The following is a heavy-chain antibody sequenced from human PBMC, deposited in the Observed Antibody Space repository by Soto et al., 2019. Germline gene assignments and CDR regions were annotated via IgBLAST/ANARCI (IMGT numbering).Heavy chain of an antibody. V-gene: IGHV3-23*01. CDR2: ISGSAGST. D-gene: IGHD3-9*01. CDR3: AKDHYFEWPRASDY. CDR1: GFSFSNYA. J-gene: IGHJ4*02. Sequence: PGGSLRLSCAASGFSFSNYAMTWVRQAPGKGLEWVAAISGSAGSTYYADSVKGRFTISRDNSKNTVYLQMNSLRAEDTAVYYCAKDHYFEWPRASDYWGQGTLVTVSS.